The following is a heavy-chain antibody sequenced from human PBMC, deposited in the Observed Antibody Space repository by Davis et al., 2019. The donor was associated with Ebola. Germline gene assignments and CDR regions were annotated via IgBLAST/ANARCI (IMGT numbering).Heavy chain of an antibody. CDR3: ARDITMFGVVKGWFDP. Sequence: ASVKVSCKASGYTFTSYAMNWVRQAPGQGLEWMGWINTNTGNPTYAQGFTGRFVFSLDTSVSTAYLQISSLKAEDTAVYYCARDITMFGVVKGWFDPWGQGTLVTVSS. D-gene: IGHD3-3*01. J-gene: IGHJ5*02. CDR2: INTNTGNP. CDR1: GYTFTSYA. V-gene: IGHV7-4-1*02.